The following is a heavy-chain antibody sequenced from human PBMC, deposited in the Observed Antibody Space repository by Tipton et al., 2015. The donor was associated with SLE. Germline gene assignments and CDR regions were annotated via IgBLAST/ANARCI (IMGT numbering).Heavy chain of an antibody. D-gene: IGHD3-22*01. V-gene: IGHV1-2*02. CDR1: GYTFIGYY. J-gene: IGHJ4*02. Sequence: HLVESGAEVKKPGASVKVSCKASGYTFIGYYIHWVRQAPGQGLEWMGWINPNSGGSHSAQKFQGRVTMTRDTSISTAYMELSNLRSDDTGVYFCARGLSYYSDSSGYYQFDLWGQGSLVTVSS. CDR2: INPNSGGS. CDR3: ARGLSYYSDSSGYYQFDL.